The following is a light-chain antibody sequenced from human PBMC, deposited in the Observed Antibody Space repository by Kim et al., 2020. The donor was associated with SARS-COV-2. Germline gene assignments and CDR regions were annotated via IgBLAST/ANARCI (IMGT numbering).Light chain of an antibody. CDR3: QQHGSSPWT. CDR1: QSVNTY. CDR2: GAS. Sequence: LSPGERATLSCRASQSVNTYVVWYQQKPGQAPRLLIYGASSRATGIPDRFSGSGSGTDFTLTISRLEPEDFALYYCQQHGSSPWTFGQGTKVDIK. V-gene: IGKV3-20*01. J-gene: IGKJ1*01.